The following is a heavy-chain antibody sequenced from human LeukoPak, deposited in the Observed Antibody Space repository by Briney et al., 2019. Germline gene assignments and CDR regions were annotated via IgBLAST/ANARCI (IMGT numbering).Heavy chain of an antibody. CDR1: GGSISGYY. V-gene: IGHV4-59*08. CDR3: ARHTGGWGSFDY. D-gene: IGHD7-27*01. J-gene: IGHJ4*02. Sequence: SETLSLTCTVSGGSISGYYGSWIRQPPGKGLEWIGYIYYSGSTNYNPSLKSRVTISVDTSKNQFSLKLSSVTAADTAVYYCARHTGGWGSFDYWGQGTLVTVSS. CDR2: IYYSGST.